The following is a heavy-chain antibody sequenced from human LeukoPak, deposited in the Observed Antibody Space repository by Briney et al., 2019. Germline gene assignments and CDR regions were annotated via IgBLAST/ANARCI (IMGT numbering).Heavy chain of an antibody. CDR2: ISSSSSYI. CDR1: GFTFSSYS. D-gene: IGHD1-26*01. V-gene: IGHV3-21*01. Sequence: GGSLRLSCAASGFTFSSYSMNWVRQAPGKGLEWVSSISSSSSYIYYADSVKGRFTISRDNAKNSLYLQMNSLRAEDTAVYYCARTSIVGAYIFDYWGQGTLVTVSS. J-gene: IGHJ4*02. CDR3: ARTSIVGAYIFDY.